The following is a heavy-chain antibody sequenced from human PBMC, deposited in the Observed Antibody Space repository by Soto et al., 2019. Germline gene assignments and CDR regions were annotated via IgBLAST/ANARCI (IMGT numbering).Heavy chain of an antibody. CDR2: IYYSGST. V-gene: IGHV4-59*08. J-gene: IGHJ4*02. CDR3: ARTTTVTTFDY. Sequence: SETLSLTCTVSGGSISSYYWSWIRQPPGKGLEWIGYIYYSGSTNYNPSLKSRVTISVDTSKNQFSLKLSSVTAADTAVYYCARTTTVTTFDYWGQGTLVTVSS. CDR1: GGSISSYY. D-gene: IGHD4-17*01.